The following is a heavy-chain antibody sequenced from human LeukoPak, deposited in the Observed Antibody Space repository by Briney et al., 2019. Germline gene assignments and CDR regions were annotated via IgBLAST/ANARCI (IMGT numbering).Heavy chain of an antibody. CDR1: GFTFSSYA. Sequence: GGSLRLSCAASGFTFSSYAMHWVRQAPGKGLEWVAVISYDGSNKYYADSVKGRFTISRDNSKNTLYLQMNSLRAEDTAVYYCASTSRSKGVVHFDYWGQGTLVTVSS. V-gene: IGHV3-30*04. J-gene: IGHJ4*02. CDR3: ASTSRSKGVVHFDY. CDR2: ISYDGSNK. D-gene: IGHD3-3*01.